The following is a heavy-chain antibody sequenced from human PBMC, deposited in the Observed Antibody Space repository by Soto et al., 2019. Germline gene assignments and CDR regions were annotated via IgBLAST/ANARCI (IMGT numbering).Heavy chain of an antibody. CDR1: GGSISSSSYY. CDR3: ARHSFPMMGGHYIKQQLVRNPFDY. D-gene: IGHD6-13*01. Sequence: SETLSLTCTVSGGSISSSSYYWGWIRQPPGKGLEWIGSIYYSGSTYYNPSLKSRVTISVDTSKNQFSLKLSSVTAADTAVYYCARHSFPMMGGHYIKQQLVRNPFDYWGQGTLVTVSS. CDR2: IYYSGST. J-gene: IGHJ4*02. V-gene: IGHV4-39*01.